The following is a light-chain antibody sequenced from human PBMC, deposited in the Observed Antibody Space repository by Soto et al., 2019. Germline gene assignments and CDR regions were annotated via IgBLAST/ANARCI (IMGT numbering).Light chain of an antibody. Sequence: EIVLTQSPATLSLSPGERATLSCRASQTVGNYLAWYQQKPGQVPRLLIYNASNRATGVPVRFSGSGSGTEFTLTISSLGPEDFAVYYCQQRGNGPLPWTFGQGAKVEI. J-gene: IGKJ1*01. V-gene: IGKV3-11*01. CDR1: QTVGNY. CDR2: NAS. CDR3: QQRGNGPLPWT.